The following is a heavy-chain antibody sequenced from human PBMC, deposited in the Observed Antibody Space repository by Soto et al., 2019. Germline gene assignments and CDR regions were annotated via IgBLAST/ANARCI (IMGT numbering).Heavy chain of an antibody. CDR2: IYHTEKT. V-gene: IGHV4-31*03. CDR3: ARDCSSTAYCIDP. D-gene: IGHD2-2*01. CDR1: GDTIYIAGSN. Sequence: PSETLSLTCTVSGDTIYIAGSNWTWIRQRPGKGLEWIEYIYHTEKTYYHPSLESRVAMSVDTSKNQFSLKLASVTAADTAVYYCARDCSSTAYCIDPWGQGTLVTVSS. J-gene: IGHJ5*02.